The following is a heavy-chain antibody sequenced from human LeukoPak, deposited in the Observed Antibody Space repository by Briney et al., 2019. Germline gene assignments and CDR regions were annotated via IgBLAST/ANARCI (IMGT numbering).Heavy chain of an antibody. CDR2: IYSGGST. V-gene: IGHV3-53*04. CDR1: GFTVSSSY. D-gene: IGHD3-22*01. J-gene: IGHJ4*02. Sequence: PGGSLRLSCAASGFTVSSSYVSWVRQSPGKGLEWVSVIYSGGSTYHADSVKGRFTISRHNSKNTLYLQMNSLRVEDTAVYYCARAASYESSGYPDYWGQGTLVTVSS. CDR3: ARAASYESSGYPDY.